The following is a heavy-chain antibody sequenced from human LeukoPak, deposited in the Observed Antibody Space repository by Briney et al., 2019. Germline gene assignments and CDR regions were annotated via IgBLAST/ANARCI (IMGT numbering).Heavy chain of an antibody. Sequence: PSETLSLTCTVSGGSISSSSYYWGWIRQPPGKGLEWIGSIYYSGSTYYNPSLKSRVTISVDTSKNQFSLKLSSVTAADTAVYYCARPTTHYDSSGYYPRIPLLSINYYMDVWGKGTTVTISS. CDR1: GGSISSSSYY. CDR3: ARPTTHYDSSGYYPRIPLLSINYYMDV. CDR2: IYYSGST. D-gene: IGHD3-22*01. V-gene: IGHV4-39*01. J-gene: IGHJ6*03.